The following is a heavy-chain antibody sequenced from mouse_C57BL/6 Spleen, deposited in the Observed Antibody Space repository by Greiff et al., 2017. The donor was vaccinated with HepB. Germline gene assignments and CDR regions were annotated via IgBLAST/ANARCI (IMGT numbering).Heavy chain of an antibody. CDR1: GYTFTDYY. Sequence: EVQLQQSGPELVKPGASVKISCKASGYTFTDYYMNWVKQSHGKSLEWIGDINPNNGGTSYNQKFKGKATLTVDKSSSTAYMELRSLTSEDSAVYYCARPHYYGSSSSWFAYWGQGTLVTVSA. V-gene: IGHV1-26*01. CDR3: ARPHYYGSSSSWFAY. D-gene: IGHD1-1*01. J-gene: IGHJ3*01. CDR2: INPNNGGT.